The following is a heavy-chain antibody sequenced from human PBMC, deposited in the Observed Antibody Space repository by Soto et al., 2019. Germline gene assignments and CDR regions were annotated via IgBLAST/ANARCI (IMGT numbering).Heavy chain of an antibody. CDR3: ARSSIKPQVFMYPFDS. CDR2: IYYSGST. J-gene: IGHJ4*02. CDR1: GGSISSGDYY. Sequence: SETLSLTCTVSGGSISSGDYYWSWIRQPPGKGLEWIGYIYYSGSTYYNPSLKSRVTISVDTSKNQFSLRLSSVTAADTAVYYCARSSIKPQVFMYPFDSWSQGTLVTVSS. V-gene: IGHV4-30-4*01. D-gene: IGHD3-3*01.